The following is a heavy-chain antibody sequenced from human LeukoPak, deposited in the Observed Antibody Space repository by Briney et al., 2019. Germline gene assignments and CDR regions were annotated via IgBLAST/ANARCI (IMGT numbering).Heavy chain of an antibody. CDR3: ARVVPAANYHYYYMDV. CDR2: IIPIFGTA. D-gene: IGHD2-2*01. J-gene: IGHJ6*03. CDR1: GGTFSSYA. Sequence: ASVKVSCKASGGTFSSYAISWVRQAPGQGLEWMGGIIPIFGTANYAQKFQGRVTITTDESTSTAYMELSSLRSEDTAVYYCARVVPAANYHYYYMDVWGKGTTVTVSS. V-gene: IGHV1-69*05.